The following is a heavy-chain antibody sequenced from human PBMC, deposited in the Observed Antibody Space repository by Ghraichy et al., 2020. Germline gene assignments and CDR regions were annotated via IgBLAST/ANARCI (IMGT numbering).Heavy chain of an antibody. Sequence: GGSLRLSCAASGFTFSSYAMSWVRQAPGKGLEWVSAISGSGGSTYYADSVKGRFTISRDNSKNTLYLQMNSLRAEDTAVYYCAKDRHVISYYYDSRGVGFDYWGQGTLVTVSS. J-gene: IGHJ4*02. CDR2: ISGSGGST. V-gene: IGHV3-23*01. D-gene: IGHD3-22*01. CDR1: GFTFSSYA. CDR3: AKDRHVISYYYDSRGVGFDY.